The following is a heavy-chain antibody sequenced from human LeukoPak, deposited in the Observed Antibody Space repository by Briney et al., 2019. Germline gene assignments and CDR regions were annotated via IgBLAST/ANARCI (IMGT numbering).Heavy chain of an antibody. V-gene: IGHV3-23*01. CDR1: GFTFSSYG. J-gene: IGHJ6*03. CDR2: ISGSGGST. D-gene: IGHD3-10*01. CDR3: AKGSMVRGVPKYYMDV. Sequence: PGGSLRLSCTASGFTFSSYGMSWVRQAPGKGLEWVSSISGSGGSTYYADSVKGRFTISRDNSKNTLYLQMNSLRAEDTAVYYCAKGSMVRGVPKYYMDVWGKGTTVTISS.